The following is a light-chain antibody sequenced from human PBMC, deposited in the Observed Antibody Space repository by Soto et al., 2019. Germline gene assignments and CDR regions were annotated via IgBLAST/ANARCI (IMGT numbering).Light chain of an antibody. CDR3: QQYNDWPFT. CDR2: GVS. J-gene: IGKJ3*01. CDR1: QSVSFN. Sequence: EIVMTQSPGTLSVSPGERATLSCRASQSVSFNLAWYQQKPGQAPRLLIYGVSTRATGIPARFSGSESGTEFTLTISSLQSEDFAVYYCQQYNDWPFTFGPGTKVDIK. V-gene: IGKV3-15*01.